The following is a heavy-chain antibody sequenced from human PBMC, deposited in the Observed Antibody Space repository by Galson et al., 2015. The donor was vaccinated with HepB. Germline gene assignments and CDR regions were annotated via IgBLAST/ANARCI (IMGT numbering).Heavy chain of an antibody. V-gene: IGHV7-4-1*02. Sequence: SVKVSCKASGSNFTNYAMNWVRQAPGQGLEWMGWINTNTGNPTYAQDFTGRFVFSLDTSVSTAYLQISSLKAEDTAVYYCARDGARRFYNWFDPWGQGTLVTISS. D-gene: IGHD1-14*01. CDR3: ARDGARRFYNWFDP. CDR1: GSNFTNYA. CDR2: INTNTGNP. J-gene: IGHJ5*02.